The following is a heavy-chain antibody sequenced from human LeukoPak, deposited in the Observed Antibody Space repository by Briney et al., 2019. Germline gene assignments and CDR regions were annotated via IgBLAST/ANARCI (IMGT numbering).Heavy chain of an antibody. J-gene: IGHJ3*02. D-gene: IGHD2-2*01. V-gene: IGHV1-2*02. Sequence: ASVKVSCKASGYTFTGYYMHWVRQAPGQGLEWMGWINPNSGGTNYAQKFQGRVTMTRDTSISTAYMELSRLRSDDTAVYYCARGGIVVVPAARDAFDIWGQGTMVTVSS. CDR1: GYTFTGYY. CDR2: INPNSGGT. CDR3: ARGGIVVVPAARDAFDI.